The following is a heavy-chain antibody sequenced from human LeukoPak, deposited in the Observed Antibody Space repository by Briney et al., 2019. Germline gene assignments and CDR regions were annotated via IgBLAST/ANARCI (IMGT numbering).Heavy chain of an antibody. CDR3: AREPRGSGYYSSDY. D-gene: IGHD3-22*01. CDR1: GFTLITYS. Sequence: GGSLRLSCAASGFTLITYSMNWVRQAPGKGLEWVSGITGDATSTYYSDSVKGRFTVSRDNSKNTLYLHMNSLRAEDTAVYYCAREPRGSGYYSSDYWGQGTLVTVSS. V-gene: IGHV3-23*01. CDR2: ITGDATST. J-gene: IGHJ4*02.